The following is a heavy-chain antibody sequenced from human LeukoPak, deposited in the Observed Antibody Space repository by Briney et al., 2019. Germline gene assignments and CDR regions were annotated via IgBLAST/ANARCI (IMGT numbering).Heavy chain of an antibody. CDR2: INHSGST. CDR1: GGSFSGYY. V-gene: IGHV4-34*01. D-gene: IGHD3-22*01. Sequence: SETLSLTCAVYGGSFSGYYWSWIRQPPGKGLEWIGEINHSGSTYYNPSLKSRVTISVDTSKNQFSLKLSSVTAADTAVYYCARVTMIVVVIEAFDIWGQGTMVTVSS. CDR3: ARVTMIVVVIEAFDI. J-gene: IGHJ3*02.